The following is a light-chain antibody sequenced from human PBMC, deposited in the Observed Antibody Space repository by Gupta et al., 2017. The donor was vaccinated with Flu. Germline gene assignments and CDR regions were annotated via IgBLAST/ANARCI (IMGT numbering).Light chain of an antibody. CDR2: AAS. CDR1: QGISSY. CDR3: QQEDSYPRT. V-gene: IGKV1-8*01. Sequence: PSSLSASTGDRVTITWRASQGISSYLAWYQQKPGKAPKLLIYAASTVQSGVPSRFSGSGSGTDFTLTISGRQPEDFATYYCQQEDSYPRTFGQGTKVEIK. J-gene: IGKJ1*01.